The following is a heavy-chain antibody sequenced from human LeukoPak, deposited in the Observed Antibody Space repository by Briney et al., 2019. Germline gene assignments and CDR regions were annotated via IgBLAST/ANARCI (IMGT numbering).Heavy chain of an antibody. J-gene: IGHJ5*02. V-gene: IGHV1-69*05. CDR3: ARTDIVVVPAAIPKGRPFDP. CDR1: GGTFSSYA. Sequence: SVKVSCKASGGTFSSYAISWVRQAPGQGLEWMGGIIPIFGTANYAQKFQGRVTITTDESTSTAYMELSSLRSEGTAVYYCARTDIVVVPAAIPKGRPFDPWGQGTLVTVSS. D-gene: IGHD2-2*02. CDR2: IIPIFGTA.